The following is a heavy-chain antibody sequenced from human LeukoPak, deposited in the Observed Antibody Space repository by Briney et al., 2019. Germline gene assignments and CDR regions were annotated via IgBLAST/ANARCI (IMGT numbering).Heavy chain of an antibody. V-gene: IGHV1-8*02. CDR3: ARFPFSYCSGGSCRDY. CDR2: TNPNSGNT. Sequence: ASVKVSCKASGYTFTSYGISWVRQAPGQGLEWMGWTNPNSGNTGYAQKFQGRVTMTRNTSISTAYMELSSLRSEDTAVYYCARFPFSYCSGGSCRDYWGQGTLVTVSS. J-gene: IGHJ4*02. D-gene: IGHD2-15*01. CDR1: GYTFTSYG.